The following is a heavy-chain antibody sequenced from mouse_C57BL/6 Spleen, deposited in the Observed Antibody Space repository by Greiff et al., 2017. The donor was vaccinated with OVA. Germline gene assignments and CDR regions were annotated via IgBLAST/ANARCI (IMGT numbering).Heavy chain of an antibody. V-gene: IGHV1-18*01. CDR2: INPNNGGT. D-gene: IGHD2-1*01. CDR3: ARRHGNYAPYYAMDY. J-gene: IGHJ4*01. Sequence: VQLQQSGPELVKPGASVKIPCKASGYTFTDYNMDWVKQSHGKSLEWIGDINPNNGGTIYNQKFKGKATLTVDKSSSTAYMELRSLTSEDTAVYYCARRHGNYAPYYAMDYWGQGTSVTASS. CDR1: GYTFTDYN.